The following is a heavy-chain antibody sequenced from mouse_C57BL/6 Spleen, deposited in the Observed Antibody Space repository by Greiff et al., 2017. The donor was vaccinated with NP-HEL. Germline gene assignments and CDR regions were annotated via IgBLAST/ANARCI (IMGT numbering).Heavy chain of an antibody. CDR2: ISDGGSYT. D-gene: IGHD1-1*01. CDR1: GFTFSSYA. J-gene: IGHJ2*01. CDR3: AREGEKLLPDY. V-gene: IGHV5-4*01. Sequence: EVQGVESGGGLVKPGGSLKLSCAASGFTFSSYAMSWVRQTPEKRLEWVATISDGGSYTYYPDNVKGRFTISRDNAKNNLYLQMSHLKSEDTAMYYCAREGEKLLPDYWGQGTTLTVSS.